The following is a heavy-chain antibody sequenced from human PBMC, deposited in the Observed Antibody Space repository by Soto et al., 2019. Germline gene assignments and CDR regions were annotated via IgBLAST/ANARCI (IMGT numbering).Heavy chain of an antibody. V-gene: IGHV4-34*01. CDR3: ARGWGQVLRFLESPYGMDV. CDR2: INHSGST. J-gene: IGHJ6*02. CDR1: GGSFSGYY. Sequence: QVQLQQWGAGLLKPSETLSLTCAVYGGSFSGYYWSWIRQPPGKGLDWIGEINHSGSTNYNPSLKSRVNISVDTSKNQFSLKLSSVTAADTAVYYCARGWGQVLRFLESPYGMDVWGQGTTVTVSS. D-gene: IGHD3-3*01.